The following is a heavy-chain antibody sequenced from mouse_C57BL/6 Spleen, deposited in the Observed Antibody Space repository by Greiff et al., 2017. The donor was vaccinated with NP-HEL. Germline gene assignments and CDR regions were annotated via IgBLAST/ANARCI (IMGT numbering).Heavy chain of an antibody. CDR2: IDPSDSYT. D-gene: IGHD1-1*01. CDR3: ARRGGYYPYYFDY. Sequence: QVQLQQPGAELVKPGASVKLSCKASGYTFTSYWMQWVKQRPGQGLEWIGEIDPSDSYTNYNHKFKGKATLTVDTSSSTAYMQLSSLTSEDSAVYYCARRGGYYPYYFDYWGQGTTLTVSS. J-gene: IGHJ2*01. V-gene: IGHV1-50*01. CDR1: GYTFTSYW.